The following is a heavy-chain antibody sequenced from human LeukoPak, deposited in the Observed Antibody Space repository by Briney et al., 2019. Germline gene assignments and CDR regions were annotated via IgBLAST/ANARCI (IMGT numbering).Heavy chain of an antibody. Sequence: SETLSLTCTVSGGSISSYYWSWIRQPPGKGLEWIGYIYYSGSTNYNPSLKSRVTISVDTSKNQFSLKLSSVTAADTAVYYCARTHGDYVQLPVGWYFDLWGRGTLVTVSS. CDR1: GGSISSYY. D-gene: IGHD4-17*01. CDR2: IYYSGST. J-gene: IGHJ2*01. CDR3: ARTHGDYVQLPVGWYFDL. V-gene: IGHV4-59*01.